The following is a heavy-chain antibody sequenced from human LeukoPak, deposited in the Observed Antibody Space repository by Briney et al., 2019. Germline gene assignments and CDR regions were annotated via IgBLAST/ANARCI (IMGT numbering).Heavy chain of an antibody. J-gene: IGHJ6*03. CDR2: IRYDGSNK. CDR3: AKVSGAPIVVVPAAPSRSGYYYYMDV. D-gene: IGHD2-2*01. CDR1: GFTFSSYG. Sequence: GGSLRLSCAASGFTFSSYGMRWVRQALGKGLEWVAFIRYDGSNKYYADSVKGRFTISRDNSKNTLYLQMNSLRAEDTAVYYCAKVSGAPIVVVPAAPSRSGYYYYMDVWGKGTTVTVSS. V-gene: IGHV3-30*02.